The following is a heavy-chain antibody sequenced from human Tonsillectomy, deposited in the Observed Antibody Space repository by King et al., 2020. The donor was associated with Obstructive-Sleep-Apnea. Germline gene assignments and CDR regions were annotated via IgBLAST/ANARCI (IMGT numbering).Heavy chain of an antibody. CDR3: ARDLYSSGSYYNGNFCFDY. CDR1: GFTFSSYG. V-gene: IGHV3-33*01. CDR2: IWYDGSNK. Sequence: VQLVESGGGVVQPGRSLRLSCAASGFTFSSYGMHWVRQAPGKGLEWVAVIWYDGSNKYFADSVKGRFTISRDNSKNMLYLQMNSLRAEDTAVYYCARDLYSSGSYYNGNFCFDYWGQGTLVTVSS. D-gene: IGHD3-10*01. J-gene: IGHJ4*02.